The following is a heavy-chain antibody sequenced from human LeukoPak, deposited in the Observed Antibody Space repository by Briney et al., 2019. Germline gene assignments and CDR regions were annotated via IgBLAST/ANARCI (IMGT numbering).Heavy chain of an antibody. V-gene: IGHV4-34*01. Sequence: SETLSLTCAVYGGSFSGYYWSWIRQPPGKGLEWIGEINHSGSTNYNPSLKSRVTISVDTSKNQFSLKLSSVTAADTAVYYCAKDGDYGDYGGWVRSYGMDVWGQGTTVTVSS. CDR2: INHSGST. J-gene: IGHJ6*02. D-gene: IGHD4-17*01. CDR1: GGSFSGYY. CDR3: AKDGDYGDYGGWVRSYGMDV.